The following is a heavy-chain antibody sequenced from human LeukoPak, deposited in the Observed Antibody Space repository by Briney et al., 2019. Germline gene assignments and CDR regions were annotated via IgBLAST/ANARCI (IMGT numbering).Heavy chain of an antibody. V-gene: IGHV4-4*07. CDR3: ANGKGQLVRGYYYYYMDV. Sequence: PSETLSLTCTVPGGSISSYYWSWIRQPAGKGLEWIGRIYTSGSTNYNPSLKSRVTMSVDTSKNQFSLKLSSVTAADTAVYYCANGKGQLVRGYYYYYMDVWGKGTTVTVSS. CDR2: IYTSGST. CDR1: GGSISSYY. D-gene: IGHD6-6*01. J-gene: IGHJ6*03.